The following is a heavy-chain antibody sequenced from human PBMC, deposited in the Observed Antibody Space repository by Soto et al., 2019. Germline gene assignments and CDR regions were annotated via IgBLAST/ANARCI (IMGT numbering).Heavy chain of an antibody. CDR1: GGSVSSGSDY. D-gene: IGHD2-15*01. Sequence: SETLSLTCTVSGGSVSSGSDYWSWIRQPPGKGLEWIGYIYYSGSTNYNPSLKSRVTISVDTSKNQLSLKLSSVTAADTAVYYCARVRPIVVVVAATYYYYYYMDVWGKGTTGTVSS. V-gene: IGHV4-61*01. J-gene: IGHJ6*03. CDR3: ARVRPIVVVVAATYYYYYYMDV. CDR2: IYYSGST.